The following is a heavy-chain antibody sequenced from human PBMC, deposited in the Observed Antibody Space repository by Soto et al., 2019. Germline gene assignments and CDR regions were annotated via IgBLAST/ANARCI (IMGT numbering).Heavy chain of an antibody. Sequence: QVQLQESGPGLVKPSQTLSLTCTVSGGSISSGGYYWSWIRQHPGKGLEWIGYIYYSGSTYYNPSLKSRVPISVDTAKNQCALKLSSVTAADTAVYYCARDSGDYGDYGIYYYYGMDVWGQGTTVTVSS. J-gene: IGHJ6*02. CDR3: ARDSGDYGDYGIYYYYGMDV. CDR1: GGSISSGGYY. D-gene: IGHD4-17*01. CDR2: IYYSGST. V-gene: IGHV4-31*03.